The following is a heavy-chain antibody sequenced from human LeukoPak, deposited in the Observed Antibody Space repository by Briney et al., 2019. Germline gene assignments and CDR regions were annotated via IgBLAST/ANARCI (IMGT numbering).Heavy chain of an antibody. Sequence: PSETLSLTCAVYGGSFSGYYWSWIRQPPGKGLEWSGEINHSGSTNHNPSLKSRVTISVDTSKNQFSLNLSSVTAADTAVYYCAGGHPPTEGFLEWLGYYYMDVWGKGTTVTVSS. D-gene: IGHD3-3*01. CDR1: GGSFSGYY. V-gene: IGHV4-34*01. CDR3: AGGHPPTEGFLEWLGYYYMDV. J-gene: IGHJ6*03. CDR2: INHSGST.